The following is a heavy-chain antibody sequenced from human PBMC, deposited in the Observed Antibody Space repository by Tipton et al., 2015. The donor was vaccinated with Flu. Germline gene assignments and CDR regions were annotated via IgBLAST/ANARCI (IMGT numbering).Heavy chain of an antibody. V-gene: IGHV4-38-2*02. D-gene: IGHD3-22*01. CDR2: IFHTGST. CDR1: GYSISSNYY. J-gene: IGHJ4*02. Sequence: TLSLTCTVSGYSISSNYYWGWIRQPPGKGLEWIGNIFHTGSTYYNPSLKSRLTISVDTSKNQFSLRLSSVTAADTAVYYCARADNSGYYGWPYYFDYWGQGTLVTVSS. CDR3: ARADNSGYYGWPYYFDY.